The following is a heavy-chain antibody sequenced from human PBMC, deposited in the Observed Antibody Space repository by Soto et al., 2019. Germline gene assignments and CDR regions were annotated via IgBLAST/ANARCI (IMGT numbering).Heavy chain of an antibody. D-gene: IGHD6-13*01. V-gene: IGHV4-4*02. CDR1: GDSIRSSKW. Sequence: QVQLQESGPGLVKPSWTLSLTCAVSGDSIRSSKWWRWVRQPPGKGLEWIGEIYHSGSTNYNPSLKSRVIISVDKSKNQFSLKMRSVTDADTAVYYCARGERQQQRDYWGKGTLVTVSS. CDR3: ARGERQQQRDY. J-gene: IGHJ4*02. CDR2: IYHSGST.